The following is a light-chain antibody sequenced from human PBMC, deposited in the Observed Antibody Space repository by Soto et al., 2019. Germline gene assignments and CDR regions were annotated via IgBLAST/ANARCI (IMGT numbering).Light chain of an antibody. Sequence: VLTQCPAALSVSPWARAAPSCRASQSVSSNLAWYQQKPGQAPRLLIYGASTRATGIPARFSGSGSGTEFTLTISSLQSEDFAVYYCQQYNNWLRTFGQGTKVDIK. CDR3: QQYNNWLRT. CDR2: GAS. V-gene: IGKV3-15*01. CDR1: QSVSSN. J-gene: IGKJ1*01.